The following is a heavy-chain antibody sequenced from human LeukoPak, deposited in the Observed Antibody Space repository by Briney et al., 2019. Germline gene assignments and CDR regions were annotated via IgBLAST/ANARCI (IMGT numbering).Heavy chain of an antibody. CDR3: ARDTSGYTFDD. CDR2: ISQDGTES. CDR1: GFTFISYW. D-gene: IGHD5-18*01. V-gene: IGHV3-7*01. J-gene: IGHJ4*02. Sequence: GGSLRLSCVASGFTFISYWMTWVRQAPGKGLEWVAQISQDGTESYSVDSVRGRFTISRDNAKNSVYLQMNSLRAEDTAVYYCARDTSGYTFDDWGQGTLVTVSS.